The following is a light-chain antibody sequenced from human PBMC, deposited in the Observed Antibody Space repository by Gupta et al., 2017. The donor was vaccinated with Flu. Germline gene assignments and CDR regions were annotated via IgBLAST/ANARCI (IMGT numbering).Light chain of an antibody. V-gene: IGLV1-44*01. Sequence: QSVLTQPPSASGTPGQRVTISCSGSSSNIGRDTVNWYQQLPGTAPRLLMYSNNQRPSGVPDRCSGAKSGTSASLAISGLQSEDEADYYCATWDGSLNGWVFGGGTKLTVL. CDR3: ATWDGSLNGWV. CDR2: SNN. CDR1: SSNIGRDT. J-gene: IGLJ3*02.